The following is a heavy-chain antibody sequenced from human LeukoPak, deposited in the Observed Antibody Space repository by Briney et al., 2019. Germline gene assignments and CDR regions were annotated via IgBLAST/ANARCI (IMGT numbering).Heavy chain of an antibody. Sequence: SETLSLTCTVSGGSISSYYWSWIRQPAGKGLEWIGRIYTSGSTNYNPSLKSRVTMSVDTSKNQFSLKLSSVTAADTAVYYCARDIGRWASSLIYYYYMDVWGKGTTVTISS. J-gene: IGHJ6*03. V-gene: IGHV4-4*07. CDR1: GGSISSYY. CDR3: ARDIGRWASSLIYYYYMDV. CDR2: IYTSGST. D-gene: IGHD2-2*01.